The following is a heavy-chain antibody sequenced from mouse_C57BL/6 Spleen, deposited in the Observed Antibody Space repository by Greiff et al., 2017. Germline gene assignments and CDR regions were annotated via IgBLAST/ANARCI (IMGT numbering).Heavy chain of an antibody. Sequence: EVKLQQSGAELVKPGASVKLSCTASGFNIKDYYMHWVKQRTEQGLEWIGRIDPEDGETKYAPKFQGKATITADTSSNTAYLQLSSLTSEDTAVYYCARKLGDYAMDYWGQGTSVTVSS. V-gene: IGHV14-2*01. J-gene: IGHJ4*01. CDR2: IDPEDGET. CDR3: ARKLGDYAMDY. CDR1: GFNIKDYY. D-gene: IGHD4-1*01.